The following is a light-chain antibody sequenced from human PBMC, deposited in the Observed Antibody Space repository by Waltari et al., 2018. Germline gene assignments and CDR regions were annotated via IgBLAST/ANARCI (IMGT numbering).Light chain of an antibody. J-gene: IGLJ3*02. CDR1: SSDVGGYKS. CDR3: RSSTNENTWV. CDR2: DVT. V-gene: IGLV2-14*03. Sequence: QSVLTQPASVSGSPGQSITISCSGTSSDVGGYKSVSWYQHHPGKVPTVIIYDVTNRPSGVSNRFAGSKSGNTASLAISGLQADDEATYYCRSSTNENTWVFGGGTRLTVL.